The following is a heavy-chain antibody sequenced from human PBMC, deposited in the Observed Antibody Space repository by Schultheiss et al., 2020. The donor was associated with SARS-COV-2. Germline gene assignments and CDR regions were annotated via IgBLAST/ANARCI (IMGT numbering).Heavy chain of an antibody. V-gene: IGHV3-15*01. D-gene: IGHD3-22*01. J-gene: IGHJ5*02. CDR1: GLTFSMYW. Sequence: GGSLRPSCAASGLTFSMYWMHWVRQAPGKGLEWVGRIKSKTDGGTTDYAAPVKGRSTISRDDSRSTLYLQMNSLKTEDTALYYCTYYDSSGWTWGQGTLVTVSS. CDR3: TYYDSSGWT. CDR2: IKSKTDGGTT.